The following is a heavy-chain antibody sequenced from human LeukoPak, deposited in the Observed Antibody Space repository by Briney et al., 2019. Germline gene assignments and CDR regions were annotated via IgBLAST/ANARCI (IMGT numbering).Heavy chain of an antibody. D-gene: IGHD2-15*01. J-gene: IGHJ4*02. CDR3: ARGYCSGGSCQPDPGFDY. V-gene: IGHV4-38-2*01. CDR2: IYHSGST. Sequence: SETLSLTCAVSGYSISSGYYWGWIRQPPGQGLEWIGSIYHSGSTYYNPSLKSRVTISVDTSKNQFSLKLSSVTAADTAVYYCARGYCSGGSCQPDPGFDYWGQGTLVTVSS. CDR1: GYSISSGYY.